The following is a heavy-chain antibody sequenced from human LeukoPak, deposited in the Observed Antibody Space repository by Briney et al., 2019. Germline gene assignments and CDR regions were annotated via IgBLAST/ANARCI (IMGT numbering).Heavy chain of an antibody. CDR3: ASEYCSGGNCYFDY. CDR1: EYSFTTYW. Sequence: GESLKISCKGSEYSFTTYWIGWVRQMPGQGLEWMGIIFPGDSDTRYSPSFQGQVTISADKSISTAYLQWSSLKASDTAIYYCASEYCSGGNCYFDYWGQGTLVTVSS. V-gene: IGHV5-51*01. J-gene: IGHJ4*02. CDR2: IFPGDSDT. D-gene: IGHD2-15*01.